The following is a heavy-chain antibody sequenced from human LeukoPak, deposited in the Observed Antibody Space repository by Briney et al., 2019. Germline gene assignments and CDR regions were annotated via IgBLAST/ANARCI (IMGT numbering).Heavy chain of an antibody. Sequence: GGSLRLSCAASGFTFSSYWMSWVRQAPGKGLEWVANIKQDGSEKYYVDSVKGRFTISRDNAKNSLYLQMNSLRAEDTAVYYCARVGLVVVTSYYFDYWGQGTLVTVSS. J-gene: IGHJ4*02. D-gene: IGHD2-21*02. CDR2: IKQDGSEK. V-gene: IGHV3-7*01. CDR1: GFTFSSYW. CDR3: ARVGLVVVTSYYFDY.